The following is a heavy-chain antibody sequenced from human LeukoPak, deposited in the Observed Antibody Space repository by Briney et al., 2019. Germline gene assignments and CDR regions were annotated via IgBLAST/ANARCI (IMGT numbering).Heavy chain of an antibody. CDR2: INTNTGNP. CDR1: GYTFTGYY. V-gene: IGHV7-4-1*02. D-gene: IGHD2-8*01. Sequence: ASVKVSCKASGYTFTGYYMHWVRQAPGQGLEWMGWINTNTGNPTYAQGFTGRFVFSLDTSVSTAYLQISSLKAEDTAVYYCAREYRIWYPNAFDIWGQGTMVTVSS. J-gene: IGHJ3*02. CDR3: AREYRIWYPNAFDI.